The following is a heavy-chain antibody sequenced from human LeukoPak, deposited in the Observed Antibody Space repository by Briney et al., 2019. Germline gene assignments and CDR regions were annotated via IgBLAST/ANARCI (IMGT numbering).Heavy chain of an antibody. J-gene: IGHJ4*02. CDR2: IKQDGSQ. D-gene: IGHD4-17*01. V-gene: IGHV3-7*01. CDR3: ARGPDFGDRLDYFDY. Sequence: GSLRLSCAASGFTFSRHWMGGVRQGPGKGLGWVANIKQDGSQYYVDSVKGRFFISRDNAKNSVSLQMNSLRVEDTAVYYCARGPDFGDRLDYFDYWGQGTLVTVS. CDR1: GFTFSRHW.